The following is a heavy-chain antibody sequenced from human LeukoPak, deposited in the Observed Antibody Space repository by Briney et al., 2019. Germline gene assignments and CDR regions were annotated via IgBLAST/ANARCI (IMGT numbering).Heavy chain of an antibody. J-gene: IGHJ4*02. CDR1: GFTFSSYG. CDR3: ARDFGVTNYHFDY. D-gene: IGHD3-16*01. V-gene: IGHV3-33*01. Sequence: GRSLRLSCAASGFTFSSYGIHWVRQAPGKGLGGVAGIWYDGSKTYYADSVKGRFTISRDDSKNTLYLQMNSLRAEDTAVYYCARDFGVTNYHFDYWGQGTLVTVSS. CDR2: IWYDGSKT.